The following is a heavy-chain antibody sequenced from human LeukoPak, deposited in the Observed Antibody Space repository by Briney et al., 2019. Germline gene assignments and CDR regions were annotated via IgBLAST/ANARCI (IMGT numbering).Heavy chain of an antibody. CDR3: ARGGPAYCGDDCYSNGYFDY. D-gene: IGHD2-21*02. CDR1: AYTFTSYY. V-gene: IGHV1-46*01. J-gene: IGHJ4*02. Sequence: ASVKVSCKASAYTFTSYYIHWVRQAPGQGLEWMGIINPSGGSTNYAQKFQGGVTMTRDTSTSTVYMELSSLRSEDTAVYYCARGGPAYCGDDCYSNGYFDYWGQGTLVTVSS. CDR2: INPSGGST.